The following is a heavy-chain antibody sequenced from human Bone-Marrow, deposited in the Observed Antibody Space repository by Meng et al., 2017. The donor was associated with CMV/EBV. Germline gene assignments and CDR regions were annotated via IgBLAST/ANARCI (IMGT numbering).Heavy chain of an antibody. J-gene: IGHJ4*02. D-gene: IGHD1-26*01. CDR3: ASLSGSYYFDY. Sequence: VQLGESGGGLVKPGGSLSLSCAASGFTFSDYYMGLIRTAPGKGLEWVSYISSSSSYTNYADSVKGRFTISRDNAKNSLYLQMNSLRAEDTAVYYCASLSGSYYFDYWGQGTLVTVSS. V-gene: IGHV3-11*06. CDR2: ISSSSSYT. CDR1: GFTFSDYY.